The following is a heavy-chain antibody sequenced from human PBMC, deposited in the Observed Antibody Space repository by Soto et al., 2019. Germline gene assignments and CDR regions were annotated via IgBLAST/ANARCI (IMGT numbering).Heavy chain of an antibody. CDR2: IKQEGSEK. V-gene: IGHV3-7*01. Sequence: EVQLVESGGGLVQPGGSLRLSCAASGFTFSSYWMSWVHQAPGKGLEWVANIKQEGSEKYYVDSVKGRFTTSRDNAKNSLYLQMNSLRAEDTAVYYCARVLTGAFDYWGQGTLVTVSS. CDR3: ARVLTGAFDY. D-gene: IGHD3-9*01. CDR1: GFTFSSYW. J-gene: IGHJ4*02.